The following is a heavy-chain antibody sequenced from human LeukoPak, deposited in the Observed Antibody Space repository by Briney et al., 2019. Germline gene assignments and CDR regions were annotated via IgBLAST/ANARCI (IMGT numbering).Heavy chain of an antibody. J-gene: IGHJ5*02. CDR2: INNDGSGA. Sequence: GGSLRLSCAASGFTFSSYWMHWVRQAPGKGPVWVSRINNDGSGATYADSVKGRFTISRDDAKNTLYLQMNSLRAEDTAVYYCVRGGESTWSWGQGTLVTVSS. CDR1: GFTFSSYW. D-gene: IGHD2-15*01. V-gene: IGHV3-74*01. CDR3: VRGGESTWS.